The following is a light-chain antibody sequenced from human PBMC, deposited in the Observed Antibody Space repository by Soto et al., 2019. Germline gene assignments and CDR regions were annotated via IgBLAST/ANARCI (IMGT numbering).Light chain of an antibody. CDR1: QTVSSS. CDR2: EAS. CDR3: QQYYTTLPIT. J-gene: IGKJ5*01. Sequence: EIVLTQSPATLSLSPGERATLSCRASQTVSSSLAWYQQKPGQAPRLLIYEASNRATGIPARFSGSGSGADFTLTISSLEPEDFALYYCQQYYTTLPITFGQGTRLEIK. V-gene: IGKV3-11*01.